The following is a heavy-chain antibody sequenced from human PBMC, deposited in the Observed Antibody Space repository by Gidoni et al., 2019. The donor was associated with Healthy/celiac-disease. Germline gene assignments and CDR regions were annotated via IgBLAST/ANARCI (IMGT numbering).Heavy chain of an antibody. Sequence: QVQLVQSGAEVKKPGASVKVSCKAYGYTFTSYGISWVRQAPGQGLEWMGWISAYNGNTNYAQKLQGRVTMTTDTSTSTAYMELRSLRSDDTAVYYCARDSLTSDGSSWLRVYYYYYYMDVWGKGTTVTVSS. V-gene: IGHV1-18*04. CDR2: ISAYNGNT. D-gene: IGHD6-13*01. CDR1: GYTFTSYG. J-gene: IGHJ6*03. CDR3: ARDSLTSDGSSWLRVYYYYYYMDV.